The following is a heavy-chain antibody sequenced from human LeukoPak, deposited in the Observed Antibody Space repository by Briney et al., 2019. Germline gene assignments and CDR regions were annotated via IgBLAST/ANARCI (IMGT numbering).Heavy chain of an antibody. V-gene: IGHV4-31*03. CDR1: GGSISSGGYY. Sequence: SETLSLTCTVSGGSISSGGYYWSWIRQHPGKGLEWIGYIYYSGSTYYNPSLKSRVTISVDTSKNQFSLKLSSVTAADTAVYYCARGHYGDYSYWGQGTLVTVSS. D-gene: IGHD4-17*01. CDR3: ARGHYGDYSY. J-gene: IGHJ4*02. CDR2: IYYSGST.